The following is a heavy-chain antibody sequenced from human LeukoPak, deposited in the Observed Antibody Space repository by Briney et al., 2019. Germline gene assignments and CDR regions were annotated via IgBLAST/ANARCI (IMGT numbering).Heavy chain of an antibody. D-gene: IGHD6-19*01. CDR3: AGGSGWLIDS. Sequence: GGSLRLSCAASGFTFSSCGMHWVRQAPGKGLEWVAVIWYDGTNKYYADSVKGRFTISRDNSKNTLYLQMNSLRAEDTAVYYCAGGSGWLIDSWGRGTLVTVSS. J-gene: IGHJ4*02. CDR2: IWYDGTNK. CDR1: GFTFSSCG. V-gene: IGHV3-33*01.